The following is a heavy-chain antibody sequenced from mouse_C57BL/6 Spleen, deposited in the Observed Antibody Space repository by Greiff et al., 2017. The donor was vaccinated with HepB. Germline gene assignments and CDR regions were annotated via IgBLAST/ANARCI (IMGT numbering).Heavy chain of an antibody. D-gene: IGHD2-12*01. J-gene: IGHJ2*01. Sequence: QVQLKESGPELVKPGASVKISCKASGYSFSSSWMNWVKQRPGKGLEWIGRIYPGDGDTNYNGKFKGKATLTANKSSSTAYMQLSSLASEDSAVYFGASGGSYDLCYLDDWGKGGTLRV. CDR2: IYPGDGDT. V-gene: IGHV1-82*01. CDR1: GYSFSSSW. CDR3: ASGGSYDLCYLDD.